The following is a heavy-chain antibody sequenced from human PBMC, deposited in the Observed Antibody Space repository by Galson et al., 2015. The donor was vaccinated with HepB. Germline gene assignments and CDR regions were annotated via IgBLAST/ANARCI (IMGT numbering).Heavy chain of an antibody. V-gene: IGHV4-59*01. J-gene: IGHJ6*02. D-gene: IGHD6-19*01. Sequence: NPSLKSRVTISVDTSKNQFPLKLSSVTAADTAVYYCARDSGVAVAGRSLRYETYGMDVWGQGTTVTVSS. CDR3: ARDSGVAVAGRSLRYETYGMDV.